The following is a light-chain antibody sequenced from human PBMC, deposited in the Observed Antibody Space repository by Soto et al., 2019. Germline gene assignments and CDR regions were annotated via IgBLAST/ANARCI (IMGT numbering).Light chain of an antibody. V-gene: IGKV1-39*01. J-gene: IGKJ1*01. Sequence: DIQMTQSPSSLSASVGDRVTITCRASQGISTYLNWYQQKPGKAPKLLINGASSLQGGVPSRFSGSGSGTDFTLTISILQPEDFATYFCQQSYSTWTFGQGTKVEIK. CDR2: GAS. CDR1: QGISTY. CDR3: QQSYSTWT.